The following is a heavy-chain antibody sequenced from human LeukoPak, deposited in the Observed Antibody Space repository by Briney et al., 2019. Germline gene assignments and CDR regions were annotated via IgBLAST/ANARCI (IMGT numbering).Heavy chain of an antibody. CDR1: GGSISSSSYY. D-gene: IGHD4-11*01. CDR2: IYYSGST. CDR3: ARGGGPLQSFDY. J-gene: IGHJ4*02. Sequence: SETLSLTCTVSGGSISSSSYYWDWIRQPPGKGLEWIGNIYYSGSTYYNPSLKSRVTISVDTSKNQFSLKLSSVTAADTAVYYCARGGGPLQSFDYWGQGTLVTVSS. V-gene: IGHV4-39*07.